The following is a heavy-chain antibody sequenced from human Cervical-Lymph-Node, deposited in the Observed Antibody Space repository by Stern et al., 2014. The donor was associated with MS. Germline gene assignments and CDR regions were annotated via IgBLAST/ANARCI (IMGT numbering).Heavy chain of an antibody. CDR2: IYWDDDK. J-gene: IGHJ4*02. CDR3: AHRRYSSSWYGMDYSDY. Sequence: QITLKESGPTLVKPTQTLTLTCTFSGFSLSTSGVGVGWIRQPPGKALEWLALIYWDDDKRYIPSMNSRLTITKDTSKNQGVRTMTNMDPVDTATYYGAHRRYSSSWYGMDYSDYWGQGTLVTVSS. V-gene: IGHV2-5*02. D-gene: IGHD6-13*01. CDR1: GFSLSTSGVG.